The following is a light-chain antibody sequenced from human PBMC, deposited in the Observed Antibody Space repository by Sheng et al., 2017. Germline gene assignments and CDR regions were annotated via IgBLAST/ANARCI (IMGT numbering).Light chain of an antibody. CDR1: QSSSGY. CDR3: QQGYGVPFT. J-gene: IGKJ3*01. V-gene: IGKV1-39*01. Sequence: DIQMTQSPSSLSASVGDRVTITCRTSQSSSGYINWYQHKPEKAPNHPDLFYIHLAQWGPIKVQWQWDLGQSSPSTIDNLQPEDFATYYCQQGYGVPFTFGPGTKVDIK. CDR2: YI.